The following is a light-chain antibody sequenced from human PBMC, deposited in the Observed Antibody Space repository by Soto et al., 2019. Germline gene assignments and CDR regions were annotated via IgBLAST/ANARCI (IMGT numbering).Light chain of an antibody. Sequence: EIVLTQSPGTLSLSPGERATLSCRASQSIYSNYLAWYQQKPGQAPRLLIYGASARATGIPDRFSGSGSGTDFTLTISSRETEDIAVYYCQQYGGSPQFTFVPGTKVD. CDR3: QQYGGSPQFT. J-gene: IGKJ3*01. CDR1: QSIYSNY. CDR2: GAS. V-gene: IGKV3-20*01.